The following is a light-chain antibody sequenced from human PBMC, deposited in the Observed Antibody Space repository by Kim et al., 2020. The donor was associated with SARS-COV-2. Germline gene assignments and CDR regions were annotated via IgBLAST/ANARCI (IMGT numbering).Light chain of an antibody. CDR3: QHDGSSPRT. CDR2: GAS. Sequence: EIVLTQSPGTLSLSPGERATLSCRASQSVSSSYLAWYQQKPGQPPRLLIYGASSRATGIPDRFSGSGSGTDFTLTISRLEPEDLAVYYCQHDGSSPRTLGRATKVEIK. CDR1: QSVSSSY. V-gene: IGKV3-20*01. J-gene: IGKJ1*01.